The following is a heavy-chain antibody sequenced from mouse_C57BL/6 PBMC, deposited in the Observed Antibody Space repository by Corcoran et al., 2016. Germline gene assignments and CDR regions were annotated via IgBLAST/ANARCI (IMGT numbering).Heavy chain of an antibody. CDR1: GYAFSSYW. CDR2: IYPGDGDT. CDR3: ARKDLYYFDY. Sequence: QVQLQQSGAELVKPGASVKISCKASGYAFSSYWMNWVKQRPGKGLEWIGQIYPGDGDTNYNGKFKGKATLTADKSSSTTYMQLSSLTADDSAVYFCARKDLYYFDYWGQGTTLTVSS. D-gene: IGHD6-1*01. V-gene: IGHV1-80*01. J-gene: IGHJ2*01.